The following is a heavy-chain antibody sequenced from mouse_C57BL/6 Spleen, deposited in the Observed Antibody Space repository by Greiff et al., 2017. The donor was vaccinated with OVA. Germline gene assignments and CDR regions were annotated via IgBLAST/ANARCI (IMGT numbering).Heavy chain of an antibody. J-gene: IGHJ1*03. Sequence: QVQLQQSGPELVKPGASVKISCKASGYAFSSSWMHWVKQRPGKGLEWIGRIYPGDGDTNYNGKFKGKATLTADKSSSTAYMQLSSLTSEDAAVYFCARGGVNWYFDDWGTGTTVTVSS. D-gene: IGHD2-2*01. CDR1: GYAFSSSW. CDR3: ARGGVNWYFDD. CDR2: IYPGDGDT. V-gene: IGHV1-82*01.